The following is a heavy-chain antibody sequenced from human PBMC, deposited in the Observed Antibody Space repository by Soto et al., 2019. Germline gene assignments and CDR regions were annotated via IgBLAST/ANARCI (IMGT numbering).Heavy chain of an antibody. CDR2: ISAYNGDT. CDR3: ARDLYYGSGTLNWLDP. J-gene: IGHJ5*02. V-gene: IGHV1-18*01. Sequence: QVQLVQSGTEVKKPGASVKVSCKASGYTFTNYGISWVRQAPGQGLEWMGWISAYNGDTNYAHKLQGRVTMATDTSTSTAYMELRSLRSDDTAVYYCARDLYYGSGTLNWLDPWGQGTLVTVSS. D-gene: IGHD3-10*01. CDR1: GYTFTNYG.